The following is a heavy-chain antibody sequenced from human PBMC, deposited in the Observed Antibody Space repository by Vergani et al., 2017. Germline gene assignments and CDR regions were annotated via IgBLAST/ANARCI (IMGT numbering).Heavy chain of an antibody. CDR1: EFPVSSYF. CDR3: ARDRYNWNDALWYIDF. J-gene: IGHJ4*02. CDR2: IYNAGAT. D-gene: IGHD1-20*01. V-gene: IGHV3-66*02. Sequence: EVQLVQSGGQLVQPGGSLRLSCSASEFPVSSYFMSWVRQAPGKGLEWVSIIYNAGATFYADSVKGRFTISRDTSKKTLYLEMKRLTIEDTALYYCARDRYNWNDALWYIDFWGQGSLVTVSS.